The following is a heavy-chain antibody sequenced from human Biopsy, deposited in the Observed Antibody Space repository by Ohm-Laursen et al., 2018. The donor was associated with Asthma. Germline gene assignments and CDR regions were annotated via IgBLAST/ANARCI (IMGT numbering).Heavy chain of an antibody. D-gene: IGHD4-23*01. V-gene: IGHV3-23*01. J-gene: IGHJ3*02. CDR1: GFPFSTYA. CDR2: ILGNGVTT. CDR3: ARAYGGNFFSGAFDI. Sequence: GSLRLSCTASGFPFSTYAMSWARQAPGKGLEWVSSILGNGVTTYYVDSVKGRVTISRDISKNTLSLQMNSLRAEDTAVYYCARAYGGNFFSGAFDIWGQGTMVTVSS.